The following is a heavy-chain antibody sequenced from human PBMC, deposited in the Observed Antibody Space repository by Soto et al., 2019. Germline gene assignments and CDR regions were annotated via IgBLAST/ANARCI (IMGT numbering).Heavy chain of an antibody. CDR3: VRDFGWYFRWGYIVG. Sequence: EVQLVESGGGLVKPGGSLRLSCAASGFSFISFSMNWVRQAPGKGLEWVSSINEDSSYIYYAHSLRGRFTISRDNAKRLLYPQMNSLRAEDPAVYYCVRDFGWYFRWGYIVGWGDGATVTVSS. CDR1: GFSFISFS. V-gene: IGHV3-21*02. CDR2: INEDSSYI. D-gene: IGHD3-3*01. J-gene: IGHJ6*02.